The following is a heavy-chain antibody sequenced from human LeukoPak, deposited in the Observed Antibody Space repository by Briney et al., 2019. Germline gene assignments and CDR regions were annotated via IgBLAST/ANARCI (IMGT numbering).Heavy chain of an antibody. D-gene: IGHD6-13*01. J-gene: IGHJ4*02. Sequence: ASVKVSCKASGYTSTSYWIQWVRQAPGQGLEWMGLINPDGGSTAYAHRFQGRVTMTRDTSTSTVYMDFSSLRSEDTALYYCARAPRNSSTMLDYWGQGTLVTVSS. CDR1: GYTSTSYW. CDR2: INPDGGST. V-gene: IGHV1-46*01. CDR3: ARAPRNSSTMLDY.